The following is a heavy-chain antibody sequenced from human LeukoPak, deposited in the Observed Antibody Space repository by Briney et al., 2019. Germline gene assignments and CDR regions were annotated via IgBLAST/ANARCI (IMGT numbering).Heavy chain of an antibody. D-gene: IGHD3-10*01. CDR1: GFTFSSYS. Sequence: PGGSLRLSCAASGFTFSSYSMNWVRQAPGKGLEWVSYISSSSSTIYYADSVKGRFTISRDNAKNSLYLQMNSLRAEDTAVYYCARVGITMVRGVTFDYWGQGTLVTVSS. J-gene: IGHJ4*02. V-gene: IGHV3-48*01. CDR3: ARVGITMVRGVTFDY. CDR2: ISSSSSTI.